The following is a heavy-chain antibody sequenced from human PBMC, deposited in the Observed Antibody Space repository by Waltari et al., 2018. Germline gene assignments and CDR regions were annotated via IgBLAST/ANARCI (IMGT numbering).Heavy chain of an antibody. J-gene: IGHJ3*02. CDR2: MNPNSGNT. CDR3: ARGRPLAAYCGGDCQGVAFDI. CDR1: GYTFTSYD. Sequence: QVQLVQSGAEVKKPGASVKVSCKASGYTFTSYDINWVRQTTGQGLEWMGWMNPNSGNTGYAQKFQGRVTMTRNTSISTAYMELSSLRSEDTAVYYCARGRPLAAYCGGDCQGVAFDIWGQGTMVTVSS. D-gene: IGHD2-21*01. V-gene: IGHV1-8*01.